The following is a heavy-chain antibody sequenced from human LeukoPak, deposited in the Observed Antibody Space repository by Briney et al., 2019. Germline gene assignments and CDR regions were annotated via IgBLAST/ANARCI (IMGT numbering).Heavy chain of an antibody. Sequence: SETLSLTCTVSGGSISSSSYYWGWIRQPPGKGLEWIGTIYYSGSTYYNPSLKSRLTISVDTSKNQFYLKLSSVTATDTAVYYCARRGYCSSTSCYEYWFDPWGQGTLVTVPS. D-gene: IGHD2-2*01. CDR2: IYYSGST. CDR3: ARRGYCSSTSCYEYWFDP. V-gene: IGHV4-39*01. CDR1: GGSISSSSYY. J-gene: IGHJ5*02.